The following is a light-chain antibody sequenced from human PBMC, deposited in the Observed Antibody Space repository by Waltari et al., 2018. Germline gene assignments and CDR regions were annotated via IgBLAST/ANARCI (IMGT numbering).Light chain of an antibody. CDR1: SSHAGGYNY. V-gene: IGLV2-11*01. CDR2: DVR. J-gene: IGLJ3*02. CDR3: CSYAGSYTWV. Sequence: QSALTQPRSVSGSPGQSVTISCTGTSSHAGGYNYVSWYHQHPGKAPKPMIYDVRKRPSGVPDRFSGSKSGNTASLTISGLQAEDEADYYCCSYAGSYTWVFGGGTKLTVL.